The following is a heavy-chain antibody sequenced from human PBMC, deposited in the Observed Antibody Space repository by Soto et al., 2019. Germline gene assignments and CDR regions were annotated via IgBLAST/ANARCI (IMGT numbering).Heavy chain of an antibody. V-gene: IGHV3-23*01. J-gene: IGHJ5*02. CDR3: AKGRDGYGHSPGNWFDP. CDR2: ISNSGGTT. Sequence: EVQLLQSGGGLEQPGGSLRLSCAASGFTFSSYGLSWVRQAPGKGLEWVATISNSGGTTYYADSVKGRFTISRDTSKNTRYLQMNSLRAADTAVYYCAKGRDGYGHSPGNWFDPWGQGTLVTVSS. D-gene: IGHD2-2*03. CDR1: GFTFSSYG.